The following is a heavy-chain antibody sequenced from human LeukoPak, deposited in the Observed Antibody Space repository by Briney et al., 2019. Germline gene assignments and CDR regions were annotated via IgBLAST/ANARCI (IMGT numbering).Heavy chain of an antibody. Sequence: PGGSLRLSCAASGFTFSSYAMHWVRQAPGKGLEYVSAISSNGGSTYYANSVKGRFTISRDNSKNTLYLQMGSLRAEDMAVNYCARGCSGGSCYIHWGQGTLVTVSS. CDR1: GFTFSSYA. D-gene: IGHD2-15*01. J-gene: IGHJ4*02. CDR2: ISSNGGST. CDR3: ARGCSGGSCYIH. V-gene: IGHV3-64*01.